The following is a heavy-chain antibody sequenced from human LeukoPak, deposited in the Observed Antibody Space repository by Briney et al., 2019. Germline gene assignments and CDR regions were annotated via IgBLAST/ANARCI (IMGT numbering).Heavy chain of an antibody. Sequence: GGSLRLSCAASGFLFSSFWMTWVRQAPGKGLEWVANMKQDGSETHYVDSVKGRFTISRDNSKNTLYLQMNSLRAEDTAVYYCARDSYSSGWYVVDYWGQGTLVTVSS. D-gene: IGHD6-19*01. J-gene: IGHJ4*02. CDR1: GFLFSSFW. V-gene: IGHV3-7*01. CDR3: ARDSYSSGWYVVDY. CDR2: MKQDGSET.